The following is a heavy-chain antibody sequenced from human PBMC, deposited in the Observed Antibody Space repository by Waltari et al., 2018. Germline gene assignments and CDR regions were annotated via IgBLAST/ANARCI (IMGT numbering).Heavy chain of an antibody. CDR2: ISGGSGST. D-gene: IGHD3-22*01. CDR3: ARDAYYYDSGGYYPQFDY. Sequence: EVQLVESGGGLVQPGGSLRLSCAASGFSFSCYAMSWVRQATGKGLEWVSAISGGSGSTYYTYYADSVKGRITISRDNSKNTLYLQMNSLRAEDTAVYYCARDAYYYDSGGYYPQFDYWGQGTLVTVSS. J-gene: IGHJ4*02. CDR1: GFSFSCYA. V-gene: IGHV3-23*04.